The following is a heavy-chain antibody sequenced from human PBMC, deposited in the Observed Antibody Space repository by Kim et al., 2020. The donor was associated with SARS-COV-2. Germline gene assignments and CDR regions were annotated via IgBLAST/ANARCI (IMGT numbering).Heavy chain of an antibody. Sequence: SLKSRVTISVDTSKNQFSLKLSSVTAADTAVYYCARLGRYNWNLQYNWFDPWGQGTLVTVSS. D-gene: IGHD1-7*01. V-gene: IGHV4-39*01. J-gene: IGHJ5*02. CDR3: ARLGRYNWNLQYNWFDP.